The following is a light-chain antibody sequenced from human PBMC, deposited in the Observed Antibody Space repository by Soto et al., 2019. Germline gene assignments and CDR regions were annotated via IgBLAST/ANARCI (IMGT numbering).Light chain of an antibody. V-gene: IGLV4-69*01. CDR1: SGHNSYA. CDR2: LNSDGSH. Sequence: QAVLTQPPSASASLGASVKLACTLRSGHNSYAIAWHQQQPEKGPRYLMKLNSDGSHSKGDGIPDRFSGSSSGAERYLTISSLQSEDDADYYCQTWSTDIRVFGGGTKLTVL. CDR3: QTWSTDIRV. J-gene: IGLJ3*02.